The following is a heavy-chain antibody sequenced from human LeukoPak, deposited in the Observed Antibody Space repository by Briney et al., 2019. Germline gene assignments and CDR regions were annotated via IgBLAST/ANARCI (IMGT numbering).Heavy chain of an antibody. CDR3: ARDKGIAVAGTTLSY. CDR2: ISSSSSYI. CDR1: GFTFSDYY. Sequence: PGGSLRLSCVASGFTFSDYYMGWIRQAPGKGLEWVSSISSSSSYIYYADSVKGRFTISRDNAKNSLYLQMNSLRAEDTAVYYCARDKGIAVAGTTLSYWGQGTLVTVSS. V-gene: IGHV3-11*06. J-gene: IGHJ4*02. D-gene: IGHD6-19*01.